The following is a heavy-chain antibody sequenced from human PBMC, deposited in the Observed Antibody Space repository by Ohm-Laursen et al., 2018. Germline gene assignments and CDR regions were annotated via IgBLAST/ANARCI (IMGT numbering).Heavy chain of an antibody. CDR3: ARDVLGYCSGGSCYGDWFDP. V-gene: IGHV1-18*01. J-gene: IGHJ5*02. CDR2: ISAYNGNT. CDR1: GGTFSSYA. Sequence: SVKVSCKASGGTFSSYAISWVRQAPGQGLEWMGWISAYNGNTNYAQKLQGRVTMTTDTSTSTAYMELRSLRSDDTAVYYCARDVLGYCSGGSCYGDWFDPWGQGTLVTVSS. D-gene: IGHD2-15*01.